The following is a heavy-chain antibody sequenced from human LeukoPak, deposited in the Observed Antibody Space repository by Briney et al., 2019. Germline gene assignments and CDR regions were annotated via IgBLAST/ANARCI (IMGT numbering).Heavy chain of an antibody. V-gene: IGHV3-15*01. CDR2: IKSKNDGGTT. Sequence: GGSLRLSRASSVFIFSNAWMSWVRQAPGKGREGVGRIKSKNDGGTTDYDAPVKGRFTISRDDSKNTLYLQMNSLKTEDTAVYYCTTDLESSFDYWGQGTLVTVSS. J-gene: IGHJ4*02. CDR3: TTDLESSFDY. D-gene: IGHD2-2*01. CDR1: VFIFSNAW.